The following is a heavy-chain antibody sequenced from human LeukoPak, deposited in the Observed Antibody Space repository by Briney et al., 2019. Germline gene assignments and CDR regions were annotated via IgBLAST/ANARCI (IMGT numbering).Heavy chain of an antibody. CDR1: GGSFIGYY. CDR2: INHSGST. Sequence: SEPLSLTCAVYGGSFIGYYWSWIRQPPGEGLEWIGEINHSGSTNYNPSLKSRVTISVDTSKNQFSLKLSSVTAADTAVYYCAKSNGYGLVDIWGQGTMVTVSS. V-gene: IGHV4-34*01. CDR3: AKSNGYGLVDI. D-gene: IGHD3-10*01. J-gene: IGHJ3*02.